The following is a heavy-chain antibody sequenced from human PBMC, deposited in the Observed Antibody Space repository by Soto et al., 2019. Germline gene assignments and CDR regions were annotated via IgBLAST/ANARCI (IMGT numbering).Heavy chain of an antibody. D-gene: IGHD4-17*01. V-gene: IGHV3-30*18. J-gene: IGHJ4*02. CDR1: GFTFSSYG. CDR3: AKDRGALRWSEEHYYFDY. Sequence: GGSLRLSCAASGFTFSSYGMHWVRQAPGKGLEWVAVILYDGSKKYYADSVKGRFTISRDNSKNTLYLQMNSLRAEDTAVYYCAKDRGALRWSEEHYYFDYWGQGTLVTASS. CDR2: ILYDGSKK.